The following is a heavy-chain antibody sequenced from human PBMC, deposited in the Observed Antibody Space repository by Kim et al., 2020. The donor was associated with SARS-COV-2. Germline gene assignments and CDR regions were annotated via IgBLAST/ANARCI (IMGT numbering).Heavy chain of an antibody. Sequence: GGSLRLSCAASGFTFSNYWMHWVRQAPGKGLEWVSRIYSDGTTTSYADSVKGRFIISIDNAKNTVFLVMNSLRTEDTGVYFCGRDSGNYYSSGIDYWGQGTLVTVSS. CDR2: IYSDGTTT. CDR3: GRDSGNYYSSGIDY. V-gene: IGHV3-74*01. D-gene: IGHD3-10*01. J-gene: IGHJ4*02. CDR1: GFTFSNYW.